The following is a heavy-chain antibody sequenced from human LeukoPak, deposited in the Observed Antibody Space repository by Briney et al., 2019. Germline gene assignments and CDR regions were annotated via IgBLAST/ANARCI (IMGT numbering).Heavy chain of an antibody. CDR3: ARRRSEEFDFDC. J-gene: IGHJ4*02. CDR2: IIPIFGTA. V-gene: IGHV1-69*01. Sequence: GASVKVSCKASGGTFSSYAISWVRQAPGQGLEWMGGIIPIFGTANYAQKFQGRVTITADESTSTAYMELSSLRSDDTAVYYCARRRSEEFDFDCWGQGTLVTVSS. CDR1: GGTFSSYA. D-gene: IGHD6-19*01.